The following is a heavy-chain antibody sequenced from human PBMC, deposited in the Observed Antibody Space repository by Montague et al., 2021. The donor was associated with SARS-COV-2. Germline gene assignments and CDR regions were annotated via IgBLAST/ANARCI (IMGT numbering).Heavy chain of an antibody. Sequence: SLRLSCAASGFTFSSYAMHWVRQAPSKGLEWVAVISYDGSNKYYADSVKGRFTISRDNSKNTLYLQMNSLRAEDTAVYYCARDDPYSSGWFDAFDIWGQGTMVTVSS. V-gene: IGHV3-30*04. CDR2: ISYDGSNK. CDR3: ARDDPYSSGWFDAFDI. D-gene: IGHD6-19*01. J-gene: IGHJ3*02. CDR1: GFTFSSYA.